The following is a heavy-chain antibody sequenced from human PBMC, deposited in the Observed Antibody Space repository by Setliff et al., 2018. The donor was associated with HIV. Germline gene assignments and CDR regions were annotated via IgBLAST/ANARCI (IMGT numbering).Heavy chain of an antibody. J-gene: IGHJ6*02. CDR3: IRGPWRTGMDV. Sequence: PGGSLRLSCAASGFTFSDHYMDWVRQAPGKGLEWVGRTRNKANSYTTEYAASVKGRFIISRDDSKNSLHLQMNSLKTEDTAVYYCIRGPWRTGMDVWGQGTTVTVSS. CDR2: TRNKANSYTT. V-gene: IGHV3-72*01. D-gene: IGHD5-12*01. CDR1: GFTFSDHY.